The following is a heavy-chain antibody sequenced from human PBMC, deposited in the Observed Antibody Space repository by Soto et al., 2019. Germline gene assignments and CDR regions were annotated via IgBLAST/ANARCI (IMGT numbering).Heavy chain of an antibody. CDR3: ARVQRGYSYGTHAFDI. V-gene: IGHV4-59*01. CDR1: GGSISSYY. CDR2: IYYSGST. J-gene: IGHJ3*02. D-gene: IGHD5-18*01. Sequence: SETLSLTCTVSGGSISSYYWSWIRQPPGKGLEWIGYIYYSGSTNYNPSLKSRVTISVDTSKNQFSLKLSPVTAADTAVYYCARVQRGYSYGTHAFDIWGQGTMVTVSS.